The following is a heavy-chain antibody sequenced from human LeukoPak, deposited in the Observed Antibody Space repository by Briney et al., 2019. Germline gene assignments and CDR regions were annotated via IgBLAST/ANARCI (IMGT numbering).Heavy chain of an antibody. CDR2: IYYSGST. J-gene: IGHJ4*02. V-gene: IGHV4-59*12. CDR1: GGSISSYY. Sequence: SETLSLTCTVSGGSISSYYWSWIRQPPGKGLEWIGYIYYSGSTNYNPSLKSRVTISVDTSKNQFSLQLNSVTPEDTAVYYCAREGIAAAGWKFDYWGQGTPVTVSS. D-gene: IGHD6-13*01. CDR3: AREGIAAAGWKFDY.